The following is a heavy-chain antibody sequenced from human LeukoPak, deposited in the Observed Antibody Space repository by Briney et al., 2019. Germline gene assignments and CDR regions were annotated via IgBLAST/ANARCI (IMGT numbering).Heavy chain of an antibody. CDR1: GGSISSGDYY. V-gene: IGHV4-30-4*01. CDR3: AGPYYYDSRIDP. CDR2: TYYSGST. Sequence: SETLSLTCTVSGGSISSGDYYWSWIRQPPGKGLEWIGYTYYSGSTYYNPSLKGRATISVDTSKNQFSLKLTSVTAADTAVYYCAGPYYYDSRIDPWGQGTLVTVSS. J-gene: IGHJ5*02. D-gene: IGHD3-22*01.